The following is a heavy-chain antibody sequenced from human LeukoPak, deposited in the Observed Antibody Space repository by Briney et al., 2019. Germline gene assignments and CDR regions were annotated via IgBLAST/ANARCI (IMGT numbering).Heavy chain of an antibody. D-gene: IGHD6-19*01. J-gene: IGHJ4*02. CDR3: ARARGSGLTLFDY. V-gene: IGHV3-21*04. Sequence: PGGSLRLSCAASGFTSSSYSMNWVRQAPGKGLEWVSSISSSSSYIYYADSVKGRFTISRDNSKNTLFLQMNSLRAEDTAVYYCARARGSGLTLFDYWGQGTLVTVSS. CDR2: ISSSSSYI. CDR1: GFTSSSYS.